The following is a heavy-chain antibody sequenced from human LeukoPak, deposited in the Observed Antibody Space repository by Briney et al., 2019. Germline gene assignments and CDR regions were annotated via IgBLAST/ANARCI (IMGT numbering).Heavy chain of an antibody. CDR1: GFTFSNTW. Sequence: GGSLRLSCAASGFTFSNTWMNWVRQAPGKGLEWVGRIQGKTDGGTTEYAAPVKGRFTISRDDSKTTLYLQMNSLKTEDTAVYYCATLTVRGVINIWGQGTLVTVSS. V-gene: IGHV3-15*01. J-gene: IGHJ4*02. CDR3: ATLTVRGVINI. D-gene: IGHD3-10*01. CDR2: IQGKTDGGTT.